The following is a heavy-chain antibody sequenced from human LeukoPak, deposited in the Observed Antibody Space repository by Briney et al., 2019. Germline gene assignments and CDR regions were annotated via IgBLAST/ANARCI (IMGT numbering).Heavy chain of an antibody. CDR1: GFTFEASA. J-gene: IGHJ4*02. V-gene: IGHV3-23*01. CDR3: AKNIRDQRLCGFNY. D-gene: IGHD2-2*01. Sequence: GGSLRLSCAVSGFTFEASAMGWVRQAPGQGLGLDAVMTGGCESTYYADSVNGRCTTSRDDSKKTLFLQVNSLRAAATAAYFFAKNIRDQRLCGFNYWGQGIVVTVSS. CDR2: MTGGCEST.